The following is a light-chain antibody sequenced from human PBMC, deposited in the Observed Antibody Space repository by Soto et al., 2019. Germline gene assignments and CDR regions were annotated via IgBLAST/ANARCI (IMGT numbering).Light chain of an antibody. V-gene: IGKV3-11*01. CDR2: DAS. CDR3: QQRNIWPPVT. J-gene: IGKJ5*01. CDR1: QSVSSY. Sequence: EIVLTQSPATLSLSPGEGATLSCRASQSVSSYLAWYQQKPGQAPRLFIYDASTRATGIPARFSGSGSGTEFTLTISSLQSEDFAVYYCQQRNIWPPVTFGQGTRLEIK.